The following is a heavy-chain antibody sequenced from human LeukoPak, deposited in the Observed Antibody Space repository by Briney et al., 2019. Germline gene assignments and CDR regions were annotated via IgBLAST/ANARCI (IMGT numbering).Heavy chain of an antibody. CDR2: IRYDGSNK. CDR3: ASQGSGYDSPIDH. V-gene: IGHV3-30*02. D-gene: IGHD5-12*01. J-gene: IGHJ4*02. CDR1: GFTFSSYG. Sequence: PGGSLRLSCAASGFTFSSYGMSWVRQAPGKGLEWVAFIRYDGSNKYYADSVKGRFTISRDNSKNTLYLHVNSLRPEDTAVYYCASQGSGYDSPIDHWGQGTLVTVSS.